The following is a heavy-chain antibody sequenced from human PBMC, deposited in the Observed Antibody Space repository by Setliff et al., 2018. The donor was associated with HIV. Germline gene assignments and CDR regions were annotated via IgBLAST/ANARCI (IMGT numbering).Heavy chain of an antibody. CDR3: ASTWSRVPYYLMDV. Sequence: SVKVSCKASGYTFSSYDINWVRQATGQGLEWMGWMNPNSGNTGYAQKFQGRVTMTRNTSINTAYMELSSLTSDDTAVYYCASTWSRVPYYLMDVWGQGTTVTVSS. D-gene: IGHD2-8*02. V-gene: IGHV1-8*01. J-gene: IGHJ6*02. CDR2: MNPNSGNT. CDR1: GYTFSSYD.